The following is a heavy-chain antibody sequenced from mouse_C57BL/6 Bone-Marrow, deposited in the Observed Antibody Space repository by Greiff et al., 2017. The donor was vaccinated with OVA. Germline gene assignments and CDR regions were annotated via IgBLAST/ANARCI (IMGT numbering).Heavy chain of an antibody. CDR3: ARDDDGGDFDV. J-gene: IGHJ1*03. V-gene: IGHV5-4*01. D-gene: IGHD2-3*01. Sequence: EVHLVESGGGLVKPGGSLKLSCAASGFTFSSYAMSWVRQTPEKRLEWVATISDGGSYTYYPDNVKGRFTISRDNAKNNLYLQMSHLKSEDAAVYYCARDDDGGDFDVWGTGTTVTVSS. CDR1: GFTFSSYA. CDR2: ISDGGSYT.